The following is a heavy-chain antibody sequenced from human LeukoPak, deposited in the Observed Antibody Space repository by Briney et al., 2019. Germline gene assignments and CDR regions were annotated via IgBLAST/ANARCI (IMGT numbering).Heavy chain of an antibody. CDR1: GFSLSTSGVG. CDR2: IYWNDDK. CDR3: AHLRRGYSYGTY. J-gene: IGHJ4*02. D-gene: IGHD5-18*01. Sequence: SGPTLVKPTQTLTLTCTFSGFSLSTSGVGVGWIRQPPGKALEWLALIYWNDDKRYSPSLKSRLTITKDTSKNQVVLTMTNMDPVDTATYYGAHLRRGYSYGTYWGQGTLVTVSS. V-gene: IGHV2-5*01.